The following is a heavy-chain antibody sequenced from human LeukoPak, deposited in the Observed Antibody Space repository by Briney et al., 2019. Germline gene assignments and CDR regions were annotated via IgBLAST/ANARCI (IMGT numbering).Heavy chain of an antibody. D-gene: IGHD6-6*01. CDR2: IYPGDSDT. CDR3: ASSSSSSGLDYFDY. V-gene: IGHV5-51*01. CDR1: GYSFTSYW. J-gene: IGHJ4*02. Sequence: GESLKISCKGSGYSFTSYWIGWVRQMPGKGLEWMGIIYPGDSDTRYSPSFQGQVTISADKSISTAYLQWSSPRASDTAMYYCASSSSSSGLDYFDYWGQGTLVAVSS.